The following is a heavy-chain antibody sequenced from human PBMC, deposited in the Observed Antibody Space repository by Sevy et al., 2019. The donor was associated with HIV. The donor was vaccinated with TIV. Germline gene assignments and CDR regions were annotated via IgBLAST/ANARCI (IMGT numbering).Heavy chain of an antibody. Sequence: SETLSLTCTVSGGSISSYYWSWIRQPPGKGLEWIGYIYYSGSTNYNPSLKSRVTISVDTSKNQFSLKLSSVTAADTAVYYCARVGAGYSSGWYGGHFDYWGQGTLVTVSS. CDR2: IYYSGST. V-gene: IGHV4-59*01. D-gene: IGHD6-19*01. CDR3: ARVGAGYSSGWYGGHFDY. J-gene: IGHJ4*02. CDR1: GGSISSYY.